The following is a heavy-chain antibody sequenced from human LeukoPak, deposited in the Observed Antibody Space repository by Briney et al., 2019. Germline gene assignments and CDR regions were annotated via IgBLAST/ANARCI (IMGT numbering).Heavy chain of an antibody. CDR2: IYSGGST. Sequence: PGGSLRLSCAASGFTVSSNYMSWVRQAPGKGLEWVSVIYSGGSTYYADSVKGRFTISRDNSKNTLYLQMNSLRAEDTAVYYCAKERYSYGYWRYFDYWGQGTLVTVSS. D-gene: IGHD5-18*01. CDR1: GFTVSSNY. V-gene: IGHV3-53*01. CDR3: AKERYSYGYWRYFDY. J-gene: IGHJ4*02.